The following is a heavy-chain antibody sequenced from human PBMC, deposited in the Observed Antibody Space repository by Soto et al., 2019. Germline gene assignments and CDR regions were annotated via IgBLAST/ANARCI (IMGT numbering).Heavy chain of an antibody. CDR1: GFTFSSYA. CDR3: AREPVVAARGGFDY. V-gene: IGHV3-30-3*01. Sequence: LRLSCAASGFTFSSYAMHWVRQAPGKGLEWVAVISYDGSNKYYADSVKGRFTISRDNSKNTLYLQMNSLRAEDTAVYYCAREPVVAARGGFDYWGQGTLVTVSS. J-gene: IGHJ4*02. CDR2: ISYDGSNK. D-gene: IGHD2-15*01.